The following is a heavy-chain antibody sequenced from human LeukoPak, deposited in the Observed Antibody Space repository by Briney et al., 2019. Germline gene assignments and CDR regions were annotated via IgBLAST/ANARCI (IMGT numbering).Heavy chain of an antibody. V-gene: IGHV4-59*01. J-gene: IGHJ6*03. D-gene: IGHD3-3*01. CDR3: AKYYDYWSGYYYMDV. CDR2: VYYTGST. Sequence: SETLSLTCTVSGGSISTYYWSWIRQPPGKGLEWIGFVYYTGSTNYNPSLKSRVTISVDTSKNQFSLRLSSVTAADTAVYYCAKYYDYWSGYYYMDVWGKGTTVTVSS. CDR1: GGSISTYY.